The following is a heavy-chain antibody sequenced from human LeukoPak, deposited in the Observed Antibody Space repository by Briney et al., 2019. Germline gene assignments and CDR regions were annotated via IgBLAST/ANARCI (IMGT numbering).Heavy chain of an antibody. J-gene: IGHJ4*02. CDR1: GFTFSSYG. D-gene: IGHD3-9*01. Sequence: PGGSLRLSCAASGFTFSSYGMHWVRQAPGKGLEWVAVIWYDGSNKYYADSVKGQFTISRDNSKNTLYLQMNSLRAEDTAVYYCARDGLNYDILTGYPNFDYWGQGTLVTVSS. V-gene: IGHV3-33*01. CDR2: IWYDGSNK. CDR3: ARDGLNYDILTGYPNFDY.